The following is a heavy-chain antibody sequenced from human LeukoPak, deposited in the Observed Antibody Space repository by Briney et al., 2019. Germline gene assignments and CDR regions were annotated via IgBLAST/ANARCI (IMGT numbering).Heavy chain of an antibody. CDR1: GFIFRTYW. CDR3: ARDSDDRSWNGLFDY. CDR2: INRDGSVE. Sequence: PGGSLRLSCAASGFIFRTYWMTWVRQTPGEGLEWVANINRDGSVEHYADSVKGRFTISRDNAKNSLYLQMNSLRAEDTAVYYCARDSDDRSWNGLFDYWGQGTLVTVSS. J-gene: IGHJ4*02. V-gene: IGHV3-7*01. D-gene: IGHD6-13*01.